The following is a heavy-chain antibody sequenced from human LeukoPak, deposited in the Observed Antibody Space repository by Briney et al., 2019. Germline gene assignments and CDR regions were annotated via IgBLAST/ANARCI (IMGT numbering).Heavy chain of an antibody. CDR1: GDSVSSNSVT. CDR2: TYYRSTWYN. Sequence: SQTLSLTCAISGDSVSSNSVTWNWVRQSPSRGLEWLGGTYYRSTWYNDYAVSVRGRITVNPDTSKNQFSLHLNSVTPEDTAVYYCARRLTQYDCFDPWGQGILVTVSS. CDR3: ARRLTQYDCFDP. J-gene: IGHJ5*02. V-gene: IGHV6-1*01. D-gene: IGHD2-2*01.